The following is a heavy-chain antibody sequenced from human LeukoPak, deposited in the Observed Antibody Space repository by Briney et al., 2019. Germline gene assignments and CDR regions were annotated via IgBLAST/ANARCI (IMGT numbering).Heavy chain of an antibody. CDR3: ARSENTAMGNFDY. J-gene: IGHJ4*02. CDR2: IYYSGST. CDR1: GGPISSYY. V-gene: IGHV4-59*01. D-gene: IGHD5-18*01. Sequence: SETLSLTCTVSGGPISSYYWSWIRQPPGKGLEWIGYIYYSGSTNYNPSLKSRVTISVDTSKNQFSLKLSSVTAADTAVYYCARSENTAMGNFDYWGQGTLVTVSS.